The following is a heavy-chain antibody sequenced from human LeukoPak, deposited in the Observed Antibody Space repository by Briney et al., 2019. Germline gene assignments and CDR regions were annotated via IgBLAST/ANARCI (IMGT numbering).Heavy chain of an antibody. V-gene: IGHV1-69*06. CDR2: IIPIFGTA. D-gene: IGHD1-1*01. Sequence: ASVKVSCKASGGTFSSYAISWVRQAPGQGLEWMGGIIPIFGTANYAQKFQGRVTITADKSTSTAYMELSSLRSGDTAVYYCATEELERRLVDYWGQGTLVTVSS. J-gene: IGHJ4*02. CDR3: ATEELERRLVDY. CDR1: GGTFSSYA.